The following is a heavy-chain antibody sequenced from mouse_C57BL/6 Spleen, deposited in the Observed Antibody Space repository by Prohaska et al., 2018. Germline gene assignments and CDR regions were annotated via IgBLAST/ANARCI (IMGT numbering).Heavy chain of an antibody. CDR1: GYAFSSSW. J-gene: IGHJ4*01. CDR3: ARRHYYYGSSYYAMDY. D-gene: IGHD1-1*01. Sequence: QVQLQQSGPELVKPGASVKISCKASGYAFSSSWMNWVKQRPGKGLEWIGRIYPGDGDTNYNGKFKGKATLTADKSSSTAYMQLSSLTSEDSAVYFCARRHYYYGSSYYAMDYWGQGTSVTVSS. V-gene: IGHV1-82*01. CDR2: IYPGDGDT.